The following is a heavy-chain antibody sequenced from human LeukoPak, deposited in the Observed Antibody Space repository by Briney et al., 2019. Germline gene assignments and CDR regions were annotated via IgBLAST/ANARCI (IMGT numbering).Heavy chain of an antibody. CDR1: GFTFRSYA. CDR2: IGVNGGNT. D-gene: IGHD6-13*01. Sequence: GGSLRLSCAASGFTFRSYAMSWVRQAPGKGLEWVSTIGVNGGNTYYADSVKGRFTISRDNSKNTLNLQMNSLRAEDTAVYYCAKDLGIAAAGSDYWGQGTLVTVSS. CDR3: AKDLGIAAAGSDY. J-gene: IGHJ4*02. V-gene: IGHV3-23*01.